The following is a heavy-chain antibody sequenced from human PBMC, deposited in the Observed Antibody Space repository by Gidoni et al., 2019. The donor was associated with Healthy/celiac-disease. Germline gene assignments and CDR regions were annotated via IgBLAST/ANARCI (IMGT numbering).Heavy chain of an antibody. CDR3: ARRPITGTYYYYGMDV. CDR2: ISSSSSYI. CDR1: GFTCSSYS. J-gene: IGHJ6*02. D-gene: IGHD1-20*01. Sequence: EVQLVESGGGLVKPGGSLRLSCAASGFTCSSYSMNWVRQAPGKGLEWVSSISSSSSYIYYADSVKGRFTISRDNAKTSLYLQMNSLRAEDTAVYYCARRPITGTYYYYGMDVWGQGTTVTVSS. V-gene: IGHV3-21*01.